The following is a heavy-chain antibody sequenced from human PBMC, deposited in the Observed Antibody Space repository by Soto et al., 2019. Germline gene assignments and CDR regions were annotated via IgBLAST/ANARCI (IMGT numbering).Heavy chain of an antibody. J-gene: IGHJ3*02. CDR2: ISISGDST. CDR3: AKHSMATYIRYAFDI. Sequence: VQLLESGGGLVQPGGSLRLSCVASGFTFSSYAMSWVRQAPGKGLEWVSSISISGDSTYYADSVKGRFTISRDNSKNTLFLHMSSLRAEDTAVFYCAKHSMATYIRYAFDIWGQGTMLTVSS. V-gene: IGHV3-23*01. D-gene: IGHD3-10*01. CDR1: GFTFSSYA.